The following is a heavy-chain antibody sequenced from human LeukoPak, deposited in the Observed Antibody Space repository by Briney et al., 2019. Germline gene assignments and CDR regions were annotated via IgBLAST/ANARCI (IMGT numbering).Heavy chain of an antibody. V-gene: IGHV3-23*01. J-gene: IGHJ4*02. CDR3: AKDRKRFGSYFDY. Sequence: PGGSLRLSCAASGFTFGSYWMSWVRQAPGKGLEWVSAISGSGGSTYYADSVKGRFTISRDNSKNTLYLQMNSLRAEDTAVYYCAKDRKRFGSYFDYWGQGTLVTVSS. CDR2: ISGSGGST. CDR1: GFTFGSYW. D-gene: IGHD3-10*01.